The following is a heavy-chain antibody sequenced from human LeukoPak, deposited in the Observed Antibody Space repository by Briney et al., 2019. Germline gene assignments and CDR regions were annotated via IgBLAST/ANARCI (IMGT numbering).Heavy chain of an antibody. CDR3: AREMVVIAQFDY. CDR2: ISYDGSNK. D-gene: IGHD2-21*01. CDR1: GFTFGSYA. Sequence: GGSLRLSCAASGFTFGSYAMHWVRQAPGKGLEWVAVISYDGSNKYYADSVKGRFTISRDNSKNTLYLQMNSLRAEDTAVYYCAREMVVIAQFDYWGQGTLVTVSS. V-gene: IGHV3-30-3*01. J-gene: IGHJ4*02.